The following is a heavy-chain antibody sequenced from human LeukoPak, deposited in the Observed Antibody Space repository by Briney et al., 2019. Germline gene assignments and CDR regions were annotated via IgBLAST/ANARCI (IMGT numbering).Heavy chain of an antibody. CDR1: GFTFSSYS. J-gene: IGHJ3*02. CDR3: ARSSYDFWSDDAFDI. CDR2: ISSSSSTI. Sequence: GGPLRLSCAASGFTFSSYSMNWVRQAPGKGLEWVSYISSSSSTIYYADSVKGRFTISRDNAKNSLYLQMNSLRAEDTAVYYCARSSYDFWSDDAFDIWGQGTMVTVSS. V-gene: IGHV3-48*04. D-gene: IGHD3-3*01.